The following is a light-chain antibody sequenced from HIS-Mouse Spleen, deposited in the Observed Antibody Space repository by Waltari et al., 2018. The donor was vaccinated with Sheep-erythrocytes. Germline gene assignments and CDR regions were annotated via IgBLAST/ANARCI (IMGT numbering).Light chain of an antibody. CDR2: EVS. J-gene: IGLJ1*01. V-gene: IGLV2-8*01. CDR1: SRDVVGYNY. CDR3: SSYAGSNNYV. Sequence: QSALTQPPSASGSPAQPVTISCTGTSRDVVGYNYVSWYQQPPVKAPKLLIYEVSKRPSGVPDRFSGSKSGNTASLTVSGLQAEDEADYYCSSYAGSNNYVFGTGTKVTVL.